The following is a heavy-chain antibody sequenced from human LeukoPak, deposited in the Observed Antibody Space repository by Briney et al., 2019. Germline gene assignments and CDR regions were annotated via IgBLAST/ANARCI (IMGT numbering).Heavy chain of an antibody. D-gene: IGHD3-9*01. Sequence: PSETLSLTCTVSGGSISSSSYYWGWTRQPPGKGLEWIGSIYYSGSTYYNPSLKSRVTISVDTSKNQFSLKLSSVTAADTAVYYCARYRDILTGYDYWGQGTLVTVSS. CDR2: IYYSGST. V-gene: IGHV4-39*01. J-gene: IGHJ4*02. CDR3: ARYRDILTGYDY. CDR1: GGSISSSSYY.